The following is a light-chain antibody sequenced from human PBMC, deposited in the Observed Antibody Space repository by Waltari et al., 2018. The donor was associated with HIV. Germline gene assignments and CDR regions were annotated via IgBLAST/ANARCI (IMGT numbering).Light chain of an antibody. Sequence: QAVLTQEPSLTVSPGRTVTLTCGTSTGAVNRGHHTYWFQQKSGQAPRTLIYDTNNKHSSTPARFSGSLLGGKAALTLSGAQPEDEADYFCLLSYAGARPVVFGGGTKLTVL. J-gene: IGLJ2*01. CDR2: DTN. CDR1: TGAVNRGHH. V-gene: IGLV7-46*01. CDR3: LLSYAGARPVV.